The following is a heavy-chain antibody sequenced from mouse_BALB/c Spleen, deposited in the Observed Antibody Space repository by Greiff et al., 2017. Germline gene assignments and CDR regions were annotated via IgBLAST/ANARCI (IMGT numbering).Heavy chain of an antibody. J-gene: IGHJ1*01. D-gene: IGHD1-2*01. CDR2: ISYSGST. CDR3: AKHYYGWYFDV. Sequence: EVKLQQSGPGLVKPSQSLSLTCTVTGYSITSDYAWNWIRQFPGNKLEWMGYISYSGSTSYNPSLKSRISITRDTSKNQFFLQLNSVTTEDTATYYCAKHYYGWYFDVWGAGTTVTVSS. CDR1: GYSITSDYA. V-gene: IGHV3-2*02.